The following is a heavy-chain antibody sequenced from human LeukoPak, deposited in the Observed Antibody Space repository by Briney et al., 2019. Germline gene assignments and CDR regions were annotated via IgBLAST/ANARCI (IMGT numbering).Heavy chain of an antibody. CDR3: ARDYVDDIPMIKDY. CDR1: GYTFTSYH. CDR2: INLSGGST. Sequence: GASVKVSCKASGYTFTSYHMHWVRQAPGQGLEWMGKINLSGGSTTYAQKFQGRVTMTRDTSTSTVYMELSSLRSEDTAVYYCARDYVDDIPMIKDYRGQGTLVTVSS. V-gene: IGHV1-46*01. D-gene: IGHD2-8*01. J-gene: IGHJ4*02.